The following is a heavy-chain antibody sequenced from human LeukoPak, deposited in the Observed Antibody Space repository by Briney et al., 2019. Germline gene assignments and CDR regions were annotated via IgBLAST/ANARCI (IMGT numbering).Heavy chain of an antibody. J-gene: IGHJ5*02. V-gene: IGHV7-4-1*01. CDR3: ARAPSIAAAGPNWFDP. D-gene: IGHD6-13*01. CDR1: GYTFTSYA. CDR2: INTNTGNP. Sequence: ASVKVSCKASGYTFTSYAMNWVRQAPGQGLEWMGWINTNTGNPTYAQGFTGRFVFSLDTSVSTAYLQIGSLKAEDTAVYYCARAPSIAAAGPNWFDPWGQGTLVTVSS.